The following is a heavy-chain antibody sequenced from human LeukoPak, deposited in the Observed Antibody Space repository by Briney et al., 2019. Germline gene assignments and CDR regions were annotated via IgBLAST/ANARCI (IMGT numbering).Heavy chain of an antibody. Sequence: GGSLRLSCAASGFTFDDYAMHWVRQAPGKGLEWVSGISWNSGSIGYADSVKGRFTISRDNAKNSLYLQMNSLRAEDTALYYCAKVFDDYVWGSSSPFDYWGQGTLVTVSS. J-gene: IGHJ4*02. V-gene: IGHV3-9*01. D-gene: IGHD3-16*01. CDR1: GFTFDDYA. CDR2: ISWNSGSI. CDR3: AKVFDDYVWGSSSPFDY.